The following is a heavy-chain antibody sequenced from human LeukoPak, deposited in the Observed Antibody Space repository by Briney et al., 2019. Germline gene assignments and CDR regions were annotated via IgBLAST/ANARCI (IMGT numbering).Heavy chain of an antibody. CDR1: GFTFSSYA. D-gene: IGHD3-9*01. J-gene: IGHJ4*02. Sequence: PGRSLRLSCAASGFTFSSYAMHWVRQAPGKGLEWVAVISYDGSNKYYADSVKGRFTISRDNSKNTLYLQMNSLRAEDTAVYYCARQIRYFDWLPQATPDYWGQGTLVTVSS. V-gene: IGHV3-30-3*01. CDR3: ARQIRYFDWLPQATPDY. CDR2: ISYDGSNK.